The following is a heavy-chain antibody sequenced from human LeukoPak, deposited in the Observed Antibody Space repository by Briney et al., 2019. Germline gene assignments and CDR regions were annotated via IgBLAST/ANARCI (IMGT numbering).Heavy chain of an antibody. CDR2: IYYSGST. V-gene: IGHV4-59*01. Sequence: SETLSLTCTVSGGSISSYYWSWIRQPPGKGLEWIGYIYYSGSTNYNPSLKSRVTISVETSKNQFSLKLSSVTAADTAVYYCARERARAFDIWGQGTMVTVSS. CDR1: GGSISSYY. CDR3: ARERARAFDI. J-gene: IGHJ3*02.